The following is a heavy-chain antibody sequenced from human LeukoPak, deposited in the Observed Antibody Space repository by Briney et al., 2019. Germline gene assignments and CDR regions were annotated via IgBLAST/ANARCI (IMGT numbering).Heavy chain of an antibody. Sequence: SETLSLTCTVSGDSISSGDYYWSWIRQPPGKGLEWIGYIYYSGSTNYNPSLKSRVTISVDTSKNQFSLKLSSVTAADTAVYYCTSGTLSYYYMDVWGKGTTVTISS. CDR1: GDSISSGDYY. V-gene: IGHV4-61*08. D-gene: IGHD1-14*01. CDR2: IYYSGST. CDR3: TSGTLSYYYMDV. J-gene: IGHJ6*03.